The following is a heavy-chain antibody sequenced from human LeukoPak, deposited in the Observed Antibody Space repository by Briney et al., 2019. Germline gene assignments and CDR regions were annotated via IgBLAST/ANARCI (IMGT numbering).Heavy chain of an antibody. CDR1: GGSISSYY. D-gene: IGHD3-10*01. V-gene: IGHV4-4*07. CDR2: IYSSGTI. Sequence: PSETLSLTCSVSGGSISSYYWSWIRQPAGKGLEWIGRIYSSGTITYNPSLQSRVTMSVDTSKNEFSLKMSSVTAADAAVYYCTRDSGTTGEVKFDPWGQGTLVTVSS. J-gene: IGHJ5*02. CDR3: TRDSGTTGEVKFDP.